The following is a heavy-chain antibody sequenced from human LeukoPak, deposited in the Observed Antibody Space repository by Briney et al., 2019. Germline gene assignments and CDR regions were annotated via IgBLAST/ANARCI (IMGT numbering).Heavy chain of an antibody. D-gene: IGHD6-6*01. CDR3: ARDAGYSSSSDQNWFDP. Sequence: GGSLRLSCAASGFTFDDYAMHWVRQAPGKGLEWVSGISWNSGSIGYADSVKGRFTISRDNAKNSLYLQMNRLRSDDTAVYYCARDAGYSSSSDQNWFDPWGQGTLVTVSS. V-gene: IGHV3-9*01. CDR2: ISWNSGSI. CDR1: GFTFDDYA. J-gene: IGHJ5*02.